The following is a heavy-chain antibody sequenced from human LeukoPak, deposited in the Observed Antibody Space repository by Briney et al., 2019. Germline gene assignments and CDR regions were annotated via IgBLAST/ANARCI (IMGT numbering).Heavy chain of an antibody. Sequence: GGPLRLSCAASGFTFSDYYMSWIRQAPGKGLEWVSYISSSSSYTNYADSVKGRFTISRDNAKNSLYLQMNSLRAEDTAVYYCARDRRRKGYCSSTSCYVGSDYWGQGTLVTVSS. CDR1: GFTFSDYY. D-gene: IGHD2-2*01. CDR3: ARDRRRKGYCSSTSCYVGSDY. CDR2: ISSSSSYT. V-gene: IGHV3-11*06. J-gene: IGHJ4*02.